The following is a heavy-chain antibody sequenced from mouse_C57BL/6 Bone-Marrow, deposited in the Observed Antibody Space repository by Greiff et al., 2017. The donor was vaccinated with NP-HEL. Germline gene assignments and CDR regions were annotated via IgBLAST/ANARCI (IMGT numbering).Heavy chain of an antibody. J-gene: IGHJ3*01. CDR2: IDPSDSYT. CDR3: TRGSFGDPACLAY. V-gene: IGHV1-69*01. D-gene: IGHD2-13*01. Sequence: QVQLQQSGAELVRPGASVKLSCKASGFTFTSYWMHWVKQRPGQGLEWIGEIDPSDSYTAYNPKFQGKSTLTADKSSSTAYMQLSSLTSEDSAVYYCTRGSFGDPACLAYWGQGTPVTVSA. CDR1: GFTFTSYW.